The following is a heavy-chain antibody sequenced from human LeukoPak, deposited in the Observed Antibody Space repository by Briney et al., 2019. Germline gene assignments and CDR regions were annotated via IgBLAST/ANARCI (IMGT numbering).Heavy chain of an antibody. J-gene: IGHJ4*02. CDR3: ARYTSNVVGKRHYFDY. Sequence: GGSLRLSCAASGFTFSSYSMNWVRQAPGKGLGWVSSISSSSSYIYYADSVKGRFTISRDNAKNSLYLQMNSLRAEDTAVYSCARYTSNVVGKRHYFDYGGQGTLLTVPS. CDR2: ISSSSSYI. CDR1: GFTFSSYS. V-gene: IGHV3-21*01. D-gene: IGHD1-26*01.